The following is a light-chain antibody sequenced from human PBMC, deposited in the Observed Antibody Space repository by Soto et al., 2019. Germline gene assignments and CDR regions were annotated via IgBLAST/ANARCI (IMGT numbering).Light chain of an antibody. J-gene: IGKJ4*01. CDR2: DAS. CDR1: QDISNNY. CDR3: QQYDTLPLT. V-gene: IGKV1-33*01. Sequence: DMEMTQTPSSLSASVGDRVTITCQATQDISNNYLNWYQQKPGKAPKLLIYDASNLETGVPSRFSGSGSGSDFAFTISSLQPEDIATYYCQQYDTLPLTFGGGAKVDIK.